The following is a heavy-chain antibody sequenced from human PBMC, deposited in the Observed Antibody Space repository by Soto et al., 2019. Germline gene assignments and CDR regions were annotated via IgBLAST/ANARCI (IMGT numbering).Heavy chain of an antibody. D-gene: IGHD2-2*01. V-gene: IGHV1-8*01. Sequence: ASVKVSCKASGYTFTSYDINWVRQATGQGLEWMGWMNPNSGNTGYAQKFQGRVTMTRNTSISTAYMELSSLRSEDTAVYYCATGGYCSSTSCYNYYYYYGMDVWGQGTTVTVYS. CDR2: MNPNSGNT. CDR3: ATGGYCSSTSCYNYYYYYGMDV. J-gene: IGHJ6*02. CDR1: GYTFTSYD.